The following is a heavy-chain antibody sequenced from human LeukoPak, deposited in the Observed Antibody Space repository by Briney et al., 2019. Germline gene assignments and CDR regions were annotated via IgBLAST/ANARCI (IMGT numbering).Heavy chain of an antibody. CDR2: IYYSGST. Sequence: SQTLSFTCTVSGGSISSGGYYWSWIRQHPGKGLEWIGYIYYSGSTYYNPSLKSRVTISVDTSKNQFSLKLSSVTAADTAVYYCARGVFITYYDFWSGSQAFDYWGQGTLVTVSS. CDR3: ARGVFITYYDFWSGSQAFDY. J-gene: IGHJ4*02. V-gene: IGHV4-31*03. CDR1: GGSISSGGYY. D-gene: IGHD3-3*01.